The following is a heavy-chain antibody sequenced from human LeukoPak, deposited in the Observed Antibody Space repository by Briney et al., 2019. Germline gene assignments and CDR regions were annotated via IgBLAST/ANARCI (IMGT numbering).Heavy chain of an antibody. CDR3: VRDYGGTSGYFDL. V-gene: IGHV3-21*01. CDR1: GFTFSHYT. D-gene: IGHD4-23*01. Sequence: PGGSLRLSCAASGFTFSHYTMNWIRQAPGRGLDWVSSISGKSNYIYDADSVKGRFTISRDNAKNSLYLEMNSLRVEDTAIYYCVRDYGGTSGYFDLWGQGALVTVSS. J-gene: IGHJ4*02. CDR2: ISGKSNYI.